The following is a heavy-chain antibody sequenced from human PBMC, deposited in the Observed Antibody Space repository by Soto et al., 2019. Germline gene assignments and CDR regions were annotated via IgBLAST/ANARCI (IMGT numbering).Heavy chain of an antibody. CDR2: IVPVFPSV. V-gene: IGHV1-69*13. J-gene: IGHJ6*02. Sequence: SVKVSCKASGGTFSSYAIYWVRQAPGQGLEWLGTIVPVFPSVYYAPRFQGRLTITADGSTDTVYMMLTSLKSEDTAVYYCAREMPSTAAAYFYYGLNVWGQGTSVTVSS. CDR1: GGTFSSYA. CDR3: AREMPSTAAAYFYYGLNV. D-gene: IGHD6-13*01.